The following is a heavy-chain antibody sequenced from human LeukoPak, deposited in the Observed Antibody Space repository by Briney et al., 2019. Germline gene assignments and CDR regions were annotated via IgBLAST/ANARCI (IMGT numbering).Heavy chain of an antibody. D-gene: IGHD6-13*01. CDR3: ASSPAYSSSWYAIDN. Sequence: GGSLRLLCAASVLTFSNYDMHWVRHAGGRGREEVTGIGTAGDTYYRASVKGRFTISRENAKSSLYLQMNSLSAGDTAVYYCASSPAYSSSWYAIDNWGQGTLVTVSS. V-gene: IGHV3-13*01. CDR1: VLTFSNYD. J-gene: IGHJ4*02. CDR2: IGTAGDT.